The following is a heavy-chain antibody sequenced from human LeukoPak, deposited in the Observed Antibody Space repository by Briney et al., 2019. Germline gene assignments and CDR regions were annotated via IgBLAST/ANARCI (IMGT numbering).Heavy chain of an antibody. CDR2: IYSNGDT. CDR1: GFTVSNNY. CDR3: AREAPYYMVV. Sequence: GGSLRLSCSASGFTVSNNYMTWDRQAPGKGLEWVSTIYSNGDTYYPDSVRGRFTISRDNSQNTLYLQMNSLRAGDTAVYYCAREAPYYMVVWGKGTTVTVSS. J-gene: IGHJ6*03. V-gene: IGHV3-53*01.